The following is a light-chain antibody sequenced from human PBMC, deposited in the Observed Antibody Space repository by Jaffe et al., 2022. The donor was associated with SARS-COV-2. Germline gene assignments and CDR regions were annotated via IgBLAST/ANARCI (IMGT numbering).Light chain of an antibody. CDR1: QSVLYSSTNKNY. V-gene: IGKV4-1*01. J-gene: IGKJ1*01. CDR2: WAS. Sequence: DIVMTQSPDSLAVSLGERATINCKSSQSVLYSSTNKNYLAWYQQRPGQPPKLLIYWASTRESGVPDRFSGSGSGTDFTFTISSLQAEDVAVYYCQQYYSTPWTFGQGTKVEIK. CDR3: QQYYSTPWT.